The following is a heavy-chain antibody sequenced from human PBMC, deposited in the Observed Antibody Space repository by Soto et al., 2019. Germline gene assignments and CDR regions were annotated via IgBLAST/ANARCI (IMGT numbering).Heavy chain of an antibody. CDR1: GYSFTSHW. J-gene: IGHJ6*02. D-gene: IGHD3-9*01. CDR3: ARRRILTGYGAFGMDV. CDR2: IDPSDSYT. V-gene: IGHV5-10-1*01. Sequence: HGESLKISCKGSGYSFTSHWISWVRQMPGKGLEWMGRIDPSDSYTNYSPSFQGHVTISADKSISTAYLQWSSLKASDTAMYYCARRRILTGYGAFGMDVWGQGTTVTVSS.